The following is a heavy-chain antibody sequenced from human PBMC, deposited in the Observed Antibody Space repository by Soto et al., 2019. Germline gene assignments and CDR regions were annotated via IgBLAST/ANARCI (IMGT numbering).Heavy chain of an antibody. V-gene: IGHV4-39*01. CDR1: GGSISSSSYY. J-gene: IGHJ4*02. Sequence: SETLSLSCTVSGGSISSSSYYWGWIRQPPGKGLEWIGSIYYSGSTYYNPSLKSRVTISVDTSKNQFSLKLSSVTAADTAVYYCARLLTVAGTEGYYFDYWGQGTLVTVSS. D-gene: IGHD6-19*01. CDR3: ARLLTVAGTEGYYFDY. CDR2: IYYSGST.